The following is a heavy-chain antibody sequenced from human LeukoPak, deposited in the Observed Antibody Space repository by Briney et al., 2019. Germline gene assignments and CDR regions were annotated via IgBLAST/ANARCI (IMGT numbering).Heavy chain of an antibody. D-gene: IGHD3-10*01. CDR3: ARDDYGSGSYYYYYYMDV. V-gene: IGHV3-11*01. CDR2: ISSSGSTI. J-gene: IGHJ6*03. Sequence: GGSLRLSCAASGFTFSDYCMSWIRQAPGKGLEWVSCISSSGSTINYADSVKGRFTISRDNAKNSLYLQMNSLRAEDTAVYYCARDDYGSGSYYYYYYMDVWGKGTTVTVSS. CDR1: GFTFSDYC.